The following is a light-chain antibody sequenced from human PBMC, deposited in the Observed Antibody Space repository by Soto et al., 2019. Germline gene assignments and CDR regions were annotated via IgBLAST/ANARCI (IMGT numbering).Light chain of an antibody. J-gene: IGKJ4*01. V-gene: IGKV3-15*01. CDR3: QQYDEWPLT. Sequence: EKVMTQSPATLSVSPGERATLSCRASQNVKTRLAWYQQKPGQAPRLLIYDAFTRATGNPDSFSVSASGTEFTLTISSLQSEDFAVYYCQQYDEWPLTFGGGTKVEIK. CDR2: DAF. CDR1: QNVKTR.